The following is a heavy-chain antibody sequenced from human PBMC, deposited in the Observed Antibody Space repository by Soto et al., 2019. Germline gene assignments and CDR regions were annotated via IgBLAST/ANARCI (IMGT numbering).Heavy chain of an antibody. V-gene: IGHV3-30-3*01. J-gene: IGHJ4*02. D-gene: IGHD6-13*01. Sequence: QVQLVESGGGVVQPGRSLRLSCAASGFTFSSYAMHWVRQAPGKGLEWVAAISYDGSNKYYADSVKGRFTISRDNSKNTLYLQMNSLRAEDTAVYYCAREEGDSSSWYFDYWGQGTLVTVSS. CDR2: ISYDGSNK. CDR3: AREEGDSSSWYFDY. CDR1: GFTFSSYA.